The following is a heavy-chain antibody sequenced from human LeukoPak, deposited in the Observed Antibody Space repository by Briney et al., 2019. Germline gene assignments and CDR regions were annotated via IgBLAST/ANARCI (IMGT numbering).Heavy chain of an antibody. CDR3: ARSFYVSDY. D-gene: IGHD3-16*01. CDR2: ISSSGSTI. Sequence: GGSLRLSCAASGFTFSSYEMNWVRQALGKGLEWVSYISSSGSTIYYADSVKGRFTISRDNAKNSLYLQMNSLRAEDTAVYYCARSFYVSDYWGQGTLVTVSS. CDR1: GFTFSSYE. J-gene: IGHJ4*02. V-gene: IGHV3-48*03.